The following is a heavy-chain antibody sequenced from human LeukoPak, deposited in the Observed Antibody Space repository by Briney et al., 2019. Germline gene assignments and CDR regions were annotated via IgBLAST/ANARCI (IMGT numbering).Heavy chain of an antibody. Sequence: GRSLRLSCAASGFIFSSHAMHWVRQAPGKGLEWVSSISSSTSYIFYADSVKGRFTISRDNAKNSLYLQMNSLRAEDTAVYYCARGGGIAARVYYYYMDVWGKGTTVTVSS. V-gene: IGHV3-21*01. J-gene: IGHJ6*03. D-gene: IGHD6-6*01. CDR3: ARGGGIAARVYYYYMDV. CDR2: ISSSTSYI. CDR1: GFIFSSHA.